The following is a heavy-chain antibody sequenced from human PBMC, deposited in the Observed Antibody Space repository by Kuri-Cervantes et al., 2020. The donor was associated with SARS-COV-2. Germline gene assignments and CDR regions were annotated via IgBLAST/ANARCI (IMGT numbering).Heavy chain of an antibody. V-gene: IGHV1-2*04. CDR1: GYTFTGYY. J-gene: IGHJ6*02. CDR2: INPNSGGT. CDR3: ARSPAMITFGGDQNIMDV. Sequence: ASVKVSCKASGYTFTGYYMHWVRQAPGQGLEWMGWINPNSGGTNYAQKFQGWVTMTSDTSISTAYMELSRLRSDDTAVYYCARSPAMITFGGDQNIMDVWGQGTTVTVSS. D-gene: IGHD3-16*01.